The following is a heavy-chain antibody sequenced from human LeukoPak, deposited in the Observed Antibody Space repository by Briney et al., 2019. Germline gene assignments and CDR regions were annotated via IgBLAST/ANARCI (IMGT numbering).Heavy chain of an antibody. Sequence: ASVKVSCKASGDIFTGSYIHWVRQAPGQGLEWMGWINPGSGGTNYAQNFQGRVTMTRDTSISTAYMELSRLRSDDTAVYYCAKVSFQWTHTAHFDYWGQGTLVTVSS. CDR3: AKVSFQWTHTAHFDY. V-gene: IGHV1-2*02. CDR1: GDIFTGSY. CDR2: INPGSGGT. D-gene: IGHD5-18*01. J-gene: IGHJ4*02.